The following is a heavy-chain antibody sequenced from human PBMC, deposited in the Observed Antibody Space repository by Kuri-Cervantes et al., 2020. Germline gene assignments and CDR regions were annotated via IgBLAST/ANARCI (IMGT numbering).Heavy chain of an antibody. V-gene: IGHV3-23*01. J-gene: IGHJ6*03. D-gene: IGHD6-13*01. Sequence: GGSLRLSCAASGFTFSSYAMSWVRQAPGKGLEWVSAISGSGGSTYYADSVKGRFTISRDNSKNTLYLQMNSLRAEDTVVYYCAKVAAAGNYYYYYMDVWGKGTTVTVSS. CDR1: GFTFSSYA. CDR2: ISGSGGST. CDR3: AKVAAAGNYYYYYMDV.